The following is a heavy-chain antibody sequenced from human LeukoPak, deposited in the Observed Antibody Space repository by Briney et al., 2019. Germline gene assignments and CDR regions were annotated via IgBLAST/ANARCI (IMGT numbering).Heavy chain of an antibody. CDR3: ARGRAVPNFGRKAFDI. CDR2: IYYSGST. D-gene: IGHD4-17*01. V-gene: IGHV4-31*03. Sequence: SETLSLTCTVSGGSISSGGYYWSWIRQHPGKGLEWIGYIYYSGSTYYNPSLKSRVTISVDTSKNQFSLKLSSVTAADTAVYYCARGRAVPNFGRKAFDIWGQGTMVTVSS. CDR1: GGSISSGGYY. J-gene: IGHJ3*02.